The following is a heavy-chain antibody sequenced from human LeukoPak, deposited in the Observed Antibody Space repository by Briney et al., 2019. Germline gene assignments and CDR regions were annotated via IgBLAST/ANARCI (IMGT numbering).Heavy chain of an antibody. J-gene: IGHJ5*02. CDR1: GFTFSDYY. CDR2: ISGSGGST. Sequence: GGSLRLSCAASGFTFSDYYMSWIRQAPGKGLEWVSAISGSGGSTYYADSVKGRFTISRDNSKNTLYLQMNSLRAEDTAVYYCAKGSGAWVAVAGWFDPWGQGTLVTVSS. D-gene: IGHD6-19*01. CDR3: AKGSGAWVAVAGWFDP. V-gene: IGHV3-23*01.